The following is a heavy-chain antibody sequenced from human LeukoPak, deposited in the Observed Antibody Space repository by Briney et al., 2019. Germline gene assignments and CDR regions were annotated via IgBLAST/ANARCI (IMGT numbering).Heavy chain of an antibody. CDR1: GDSVSSNSAA. CDR2: TYYRSKWYN. D-gene: IGHD2-2*01. Sequence: SQTLSLTCAISGDSVSSNSAAWNWIRQSPSRGLEWLGRTYYRSKWYNDYAVSAKSRITINPDTSKNQFSLQLNSVTPEDTAVYYCARGVVVPAAMGVSGYNWFDPWGQGTLVTVSS. V-gene: IGHV6-1*01. CDR3: ARGVVVPAAMGVSGYNWFDP. J-gene: IGHJ5*02.